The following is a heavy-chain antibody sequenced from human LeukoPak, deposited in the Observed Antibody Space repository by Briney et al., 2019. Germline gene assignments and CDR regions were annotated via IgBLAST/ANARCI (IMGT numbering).Heavy chain of an antibody. CDR2: INQDGSEK. V-gene: IGHV3-7*01. Sequence: PGGSLRLSCAASGFTFSSYWMSWVRQAPGKGLEWVANINQDGSEKYYVDSVKGRFTISRDNAKNSLYLQMNSLRAEDTAVYYCAREIENYGHDAFDIWGQGTMVTVSS. CDR1: GFTFSSYW. CDR3: AREIENYGHDAFDI. D-gene: IGHD4-17*01. J-gene: IGHJ3*02.